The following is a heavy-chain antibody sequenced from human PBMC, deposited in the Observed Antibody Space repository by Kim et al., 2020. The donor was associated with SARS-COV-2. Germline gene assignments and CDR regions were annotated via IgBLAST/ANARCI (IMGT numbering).Heavy chain of an antibody. V-gene: IGHV3-48*02. CDR3: ARAHCSSTCCYRAGMDV. CDR2: ISSTSGAI. Sequence: GGSLRLSCEASGFTFNTYSMNWVRQAPGKGLEWVSYISSTSGAIYYADSVKGRFTISRDNAKNSLYLQMSSLRDEDTAVFYCARAHCSSTCCYRAGMDVWGQGTTVTVSS. CDR1: GFTFNTYS. J-gene: IGHJ6*02. D-gene: IGHD2-2*02.